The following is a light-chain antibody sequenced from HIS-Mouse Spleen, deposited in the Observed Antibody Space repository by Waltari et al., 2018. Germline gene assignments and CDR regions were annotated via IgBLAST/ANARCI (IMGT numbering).Light chain of an antibody. CDR1: SSDVGRYNY. CDR2: DVS. Sequence: QSAVTQPRSVSGSPGQSVPISCTGTSSDVGRYNYVSWYQQHPGKAPKLMIYDVSKRPSGVPDRFSGSKSGNTASLTISGLQAEDEADYYCCSYAGSYTGVFGTGTKVTVL. V-gene: IGLV2-11*01. J-gene: IGLJ1*01. CDR3: CSYAGSYTGV.